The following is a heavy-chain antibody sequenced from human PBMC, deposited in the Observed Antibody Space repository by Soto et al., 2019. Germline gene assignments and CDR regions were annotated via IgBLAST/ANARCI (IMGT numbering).Heavy chain of an antibody. CDR2: IDEYGSTI. CDR3: TRDIGGKGAY. D-gene: IGHD3-10*01. J-gene: IGHJ4*02. CDR1: GFTFSSYW. Sequence: EVQLVESGGGLVQPGGSLRLSCAASGFTFSSYWMHWVRQVPGKGLLWVSRIDEYGSTINYSDSVKGRFTISRDNARNTLYLEMNSLRAEDTALYYCTRDIGGKGAYWGPGTLVTVSS. V-gene: IGHV3-74*01.